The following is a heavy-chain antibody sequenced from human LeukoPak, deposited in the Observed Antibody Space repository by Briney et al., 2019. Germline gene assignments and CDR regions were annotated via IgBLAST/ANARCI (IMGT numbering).Heavy chain of an antibody. V-gene: IGHV4-34*01. Sequence: SETLSLTCSVHGSSFTGYYWSWIRQPPGKGLEWIGERNHRGSSYFNPSFESRVTISLDMSRKQFSLNLTSVTAADTAFYYCARGSGSYSGAADYWGQGTLVTVSS. CDR3: ARGSGSYSGAADY. J-gene: IGHJ4*02. D-gene: IGHD6-19*01. CDR2: RNHRGSS. CDR1: GSSFTGYY.